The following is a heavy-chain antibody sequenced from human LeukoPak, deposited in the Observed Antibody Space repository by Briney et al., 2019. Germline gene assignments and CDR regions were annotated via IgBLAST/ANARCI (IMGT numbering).Heavy chain of an antibody. CDR3: ARGGSVFAYFFDY. Sequence: GGSLRPSCAASGFIFSNYAMTWARLTPGKGLEWVSAISGSGGTTYYADSVKGRFTISRDSSTNTLYLQLSSLRAEDTAIYYCARGGSVFAYFFDYWGQGTLVTVSS. CDR1: GFIFSNYA. J-gene: IGHJ4*02. D-gene: IGHD3-10*01. V-gene: IGHV3-23*01. CDR2: ISGSGGTT.